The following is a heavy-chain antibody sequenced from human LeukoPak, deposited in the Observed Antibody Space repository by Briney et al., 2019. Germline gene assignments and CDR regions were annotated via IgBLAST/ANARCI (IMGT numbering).Heavy chain of an antibody. CDR1: GYTFTSYG. CDR3: ARTDIVVVVALDP. V-gene: IGHV1-18*01. J-gene: IGHJ5*02. D-gene: IGHD2-15*01. Sequence: ASVKVSRKASGYTFTSYGISWVRQAPGQGLEWMGWISAYNGNTNYAQKPQGRVTMTTDTSTSTAYMELRSLRSDDTAVYYCARTDIVVVVALDPWGQGTLVTVSS. CDR2: ISAYNGNT.